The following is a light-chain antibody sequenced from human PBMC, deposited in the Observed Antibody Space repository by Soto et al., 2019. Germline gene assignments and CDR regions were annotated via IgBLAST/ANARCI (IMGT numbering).Light chain of an antibody. CDR2: DAS. V-gene: IGKV3-20*01. Sequence: EIVLTQSPGTLSLSPGERATLSCRASQSVSGSYLAWYQQKFGQAPRLLIYDASIRATGIPDRFSGSGSGTDFTLTISRLEPEDFAVYYCQQYGGSPRTFGQGTKVDIK. J-gene: IGKJ1*01. CDR3: QQYGGSPRT. CDR1: QSVSGSY.